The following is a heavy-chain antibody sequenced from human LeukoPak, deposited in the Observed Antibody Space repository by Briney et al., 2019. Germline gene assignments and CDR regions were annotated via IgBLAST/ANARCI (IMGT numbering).Heavy chain of an antibody. J-gene: IGHJ4*02. CDR3: ARDNSGYGNFDY. CDR1: GYTFTSYY. Sequence: GASVKVSCKASGYTFTSYYMHWVRQAPGQGLEWMGGIIPIFGTANYAQKFQGRVTITADESTSTAYMELSSLRSEDTAVYYCARDNSGYGNFDYWGQGTLVTVSS. V-gene: IGHV1-69*13. D-gene: IGHD5-12*01. CDR2: IIPIFGTA.